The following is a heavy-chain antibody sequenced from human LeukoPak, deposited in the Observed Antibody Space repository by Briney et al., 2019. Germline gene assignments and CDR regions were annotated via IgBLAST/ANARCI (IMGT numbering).Heavy chain of an antibody. J-gene: IGHJ4*02. D-gene: IGHD6-19*01. CDR3: ATWRGSGWYYFDY. CDR1: GFTFSSYG. Sequence: GGSLRVSCGASGFTFSSYGMHWVRQAPGKGLEGVAVISYDGSKKYYADSVKGRFTISRDNSKNTLYLQMNSLRAEDTAVYYCATWRGSGWYYFDYWGQGTLVTVSS. CDR2: ISYDGSKK. V-gene: IGHV3-30*03.